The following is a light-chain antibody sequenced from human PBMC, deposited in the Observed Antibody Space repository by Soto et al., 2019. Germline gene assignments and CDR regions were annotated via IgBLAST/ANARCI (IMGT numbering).Light chain of an antibody. CDR1: HGIGTA. J-gene: IGKJ4*01. Sequence: EIVMTQSPATLSVSPGEGATLSCRASHGIGTALAWYQQKPGRTPRLLMYGASIRATGVPARFSGSASGTEFTLTITSLQSEDFAVYYCQHYSDWPLTFGGGTKVESK. V-gene: IGKV3-15*01. CDR2: GAS. CDR3: QHYSDWPLT.